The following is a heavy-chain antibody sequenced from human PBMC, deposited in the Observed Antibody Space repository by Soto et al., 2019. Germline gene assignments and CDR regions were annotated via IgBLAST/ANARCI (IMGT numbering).Heavy chain of an antibody. Sequence: SETLSLTCTVSGGSISSYYWSWIRQPPGKGLEWIGYIYYGGSTNYNPSLKSRVTISVDTSKNQFSLKLSSVTAADTAVYYCARVGNIAARPFDYWGQGTLVTVSS. CDR3: ARVGNIAARPFDY. CDR2: IYYGGST. J-gene: IGHJ4*02. V-gene: IGHV4-59*01. D-gene: IGHD6-6*01. CDR1: GGSISSYY.